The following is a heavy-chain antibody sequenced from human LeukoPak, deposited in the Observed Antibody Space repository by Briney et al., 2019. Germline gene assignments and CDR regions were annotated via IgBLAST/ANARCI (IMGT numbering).Heavy chain of an antibody. D-gene: IGHD2-2*01. J-gene: IGHJ4*02. CDR3: TTARRGDIVVVAGVW. CDR2: IKSKTDGGTT. V-gene: IGHV3-15*01. CDR1: GFTFSSYS. Sequence: GGSLRLSCAASGFTFSSYSMNWVRQAPGKGLEWVGRIKSKTDGGTTDYAAPVKGRFTISRDDSKNTLYLQMNSLKTEDTAVYYCTTARRGDIVVVAGVWWGQGTLVTVSS.